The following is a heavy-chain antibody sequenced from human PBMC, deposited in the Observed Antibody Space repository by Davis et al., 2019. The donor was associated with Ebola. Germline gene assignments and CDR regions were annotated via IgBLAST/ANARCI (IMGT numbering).Heavy chain of an antibody. CDR3: ARSNGYYYERLLRTFDI. Sequence: MPSETLSLTCSVSGGSFSGHYWSWLRQSPGKGLEWIGEINHSFRTIYNPSLKSRVTISVDTSKNQFSLKLGSVTVAETAVYYCARSNGYYYERLLRTFDIWGQGTMVTISS. CDR1: GGSFSGHY. J-gene: IGHJ3*02. V-gene: IGHV4-34*01. CDR2: INHSFRT. D-gene: IGHD3-22*01.